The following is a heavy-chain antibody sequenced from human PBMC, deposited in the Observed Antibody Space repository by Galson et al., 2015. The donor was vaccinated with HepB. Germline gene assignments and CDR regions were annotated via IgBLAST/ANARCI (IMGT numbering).Heavy chain of an antibody. J-gene: IGHJ4*02. CDR1: GDSITSSNFY. D-gene: IGHD4-23*01. V-gene: IGHV4-39*01. CDR3: TRSHGGY. CDR2: IDYGGRT. Sequence: ETLSLTCTVSGDSITSSNFYWGWTRQPPGKGLEWIGSIDYGGRTYYNPSLRGRLSIPVDPSKSQFSLRLTSLTAADTAVYYCTRSHGGYWGQGTLVTVSP.